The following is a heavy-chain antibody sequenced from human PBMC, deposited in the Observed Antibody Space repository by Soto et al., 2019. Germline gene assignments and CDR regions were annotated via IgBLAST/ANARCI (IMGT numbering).Heavy chain of an antibody. V-gene: IGHV3-30*18. CDR2: ISYDGSNK. CDR3: AKDQDSSTDPPSYYYYGMDV. J-gene: IGHJ6*02. CDR1: VLTFSSSG. D-gene: IGHD6-13*01. Sequence: GGSLRLSCAASVLTFSSSGMHWVRQSPGKGLEWVAVISYDGSNKYYADSVKGRFTISRDNSKNTLYLQMTSRRAEDTAVYYCAKDQDSSTDPPSYYYYGMDVWGQGTTVTVSS.